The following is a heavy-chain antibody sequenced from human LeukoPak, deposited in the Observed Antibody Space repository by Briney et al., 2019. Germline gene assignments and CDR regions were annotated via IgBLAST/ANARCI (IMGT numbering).Heavy chain of an antibody. CDR3: ARPSRYGSSSWYEESEHAFDI. D-gene: IGHD6-13*01. CDR1: GGSISSYY. Sequence: SETLSLTCTVSGGSISSYYWSWIRQPAGKGLEWIGRIYTSGSTNYNPSLKSRVTISVDTSKNQFSLKLSSVTAADTAVYYCARPSRYGSSSWYEESEHAFDIWGQGTMVTVSS. J-gene: IGHJ3*02. V-gene: IGHV4-4*07. CDR2: IYTSGST.